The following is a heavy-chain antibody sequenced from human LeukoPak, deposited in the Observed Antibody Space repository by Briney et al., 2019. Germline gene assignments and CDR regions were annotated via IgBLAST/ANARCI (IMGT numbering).Heavy chain of an antibody. V-gene: IGHV1-69*13. Sequence: GASVKVSCKASGYTFTSYAISWVRQAPGQGLEWMGGIIPIFGTANYAQKFQGRVTITADESTSTAYMELSSLRSEDTAVYYCARGPHSSGWYREFDYWGQGTLVTVSS. CDR3: ARGPHSSGWYREFDY. CDR2: IIPIFGTA. CDR1: GYTFTSYA. J-gene: IGHJ4*02. D-gene: IGHD6-19*01.